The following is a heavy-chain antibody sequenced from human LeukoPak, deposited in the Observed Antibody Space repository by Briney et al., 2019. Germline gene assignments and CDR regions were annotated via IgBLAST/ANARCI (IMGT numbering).Heavy chain of an antibody. J-gene: IGHJ3*02. Sequence: GSVKVSCKASGDTPTGYYTRSVRHGPRQRLECVWRINLNSGGTNNAQKFQGRGRMTRDTYNSTAYMDLSRLRSDDTAVYDCARDSSRSYCGSGNYYPDAFDIWGQGTMVTVS. D-gene: IGHD3-10*01. V-gene: IGHV1-2*06. CDR3: ARDSSRSYCGSGNYYPDAFDI. CDR2: INLNSGGT. CDR1: GDTPTGYY.